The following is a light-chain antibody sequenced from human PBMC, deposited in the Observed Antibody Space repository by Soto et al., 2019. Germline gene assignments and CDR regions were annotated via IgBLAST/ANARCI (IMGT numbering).Light chain of an antibody. CDR2: AAS. Sequence: DIQMTQSPSSLSASVGDRVTITCRASQSISSYLNWYQQKPGKAPKLLIYAASSLQSGVPSMFSGSGPGTDFTLTRSSLQPEDFATYYCQQSDSTRFTFGPGTKVDIK. CDR3: QQSDSTRFT. V-gene: IGKV1-39*01. J-gene: IGKJ3*01. CDR1: QSISSY.